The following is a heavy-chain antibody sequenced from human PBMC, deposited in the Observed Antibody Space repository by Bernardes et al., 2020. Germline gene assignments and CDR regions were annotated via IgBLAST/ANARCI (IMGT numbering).Heavy chain of an antibody. CDR1: GYTFTSYG. CDR3: ARVSDDYGDQPFDY. V-gene: IGHV1-18*01. J-gene: IGHJ4*02. D-gene: IGHD4-17*01. Sequence: ASVKVSCKASGYTFTSYGISWVRQAPGQGLEWMGWISAYNGNTNYAQKLQGRVTMTTDTSTSTAYMELRSLRSDDTAVYYCARVSDDYGDQPFDYWGQGTLVTVSS. CDR2: ISAYNGNT.